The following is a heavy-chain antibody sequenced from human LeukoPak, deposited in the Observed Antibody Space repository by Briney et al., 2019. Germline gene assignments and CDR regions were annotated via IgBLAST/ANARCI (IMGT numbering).Heavy chain of an antibody. D-gene: IGHD6-13*01. Sequence: PSETLSLTCTVSGYSISSGYYWGWIRQPPGKGLEWIGSIYHSGSTYYNPSLKSRVTISVDTSKNQFSLKLSSVTAADTAVYYCARDFGEFSSSDYWGQGTLVTVSS. J-gene: IGHJ4*02. CDR2: IYHSGST. CDR3: ARDFGEFSSSDY. V-gene: IGHV4-38-2*02. CDR1: GYSISSGYY.